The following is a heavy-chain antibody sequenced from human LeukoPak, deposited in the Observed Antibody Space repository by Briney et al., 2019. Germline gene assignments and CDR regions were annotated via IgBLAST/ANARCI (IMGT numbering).Heavy chain of an antibody. V-gene: IGHV3-30*14. CDR1: GFTFRSYA. D-gene: IGHD4-17*01. CDR2: ISYDGSNK. J-gene: IGHJ4*02. CDR3: ARDEYGDYIFNY. Sequence: GGSLRLSCAASGFTFRSYAMHWVRQVPGKGLEWVAVISYDGSNKYYADSVKGRFTISRDNSKNTLYLQMGSLRGEDMAVYYCARDEYGDYIFNYWGQGTLVTVSS.